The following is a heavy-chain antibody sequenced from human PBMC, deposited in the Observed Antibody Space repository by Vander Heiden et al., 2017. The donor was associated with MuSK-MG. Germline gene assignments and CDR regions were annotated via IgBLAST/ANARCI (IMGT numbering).Heavy chain of an antibody. CDR2: IYYSGRN. CDR3: ARPRGSRARDAFDI. J-gene: IGHJ3*02. D-gene: IGHD3-10*01. V-gene: IGHV4-39*01. Sequence: QLQLQESGPGLVKPSETLSLTCTVSGGSISSSSYYWGWIRQPPGKGLEWIGSIYYSGRNYYNPARKSRVTISVDTSKNQLSRKLRSVTAAETAVYYCARPRGSRARDAFDIWGQGTMVTVSS. CDR1: GGSISSSSYY.